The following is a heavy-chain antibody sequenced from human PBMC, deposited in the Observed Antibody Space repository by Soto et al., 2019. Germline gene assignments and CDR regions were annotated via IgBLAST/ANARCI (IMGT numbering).Heavy chain of an antibody. J-gene: IGHJ5*02. V-gene: IGHV1-69*01. Sequence: QVQLVQSGAEVKKPGSSVKVSCKASGGTFSSYAISWVRQAPGQGLEWMGGIIPIFGTANYAQKFQGRVTITADESTSTAYMELSSLRSEDTAVYYCARDTRVVPALGAYWFDPWGQGTLVTVSS. D-gene: IGHD2-2*01. CDR2: IIPIFGTA. CDR1: GGTFSSYA. CDR3: ARDTRVVPALGAYWFDP.